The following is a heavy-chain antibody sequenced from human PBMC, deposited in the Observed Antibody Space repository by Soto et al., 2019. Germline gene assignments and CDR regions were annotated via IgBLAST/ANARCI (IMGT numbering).Heavy chain of an antibody. CDR2: ISAYNGNT. J-gene: IGHJ4*02. CDR1: GYTFTSYG. D-gene: IGHD3-16*02. CDR3: ARDAITFGGVIAPLNY. V-gene: IGHV1-18*04. Sequence: SVKVSCKASGYTFTSYGISWVRQAPVQGLEWMGWISAYNGNTNYAQKLQGRVTMTTDTSTSTAYMELRSLRSDDTAVYYCARDAITFGGVIAPLNYWGQGTLVTVSS.